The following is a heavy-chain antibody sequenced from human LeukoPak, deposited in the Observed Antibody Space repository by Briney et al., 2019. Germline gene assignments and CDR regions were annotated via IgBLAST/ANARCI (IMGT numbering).Heavy chain of an antibody. J-gene: IGHJ5*02. CDR1: GGSISSYY. D-gene: IGHD6-6*01. Sequence: SETLSLTCTVSGGSISSYYWSWIRQPPGRGLEWIGYIYYSGSTNYNPSLKSRVTISVDTSKNQFSLKLSSVTAADTAVYYCARLEYSSSQGFDPWGQGTLVTVSS. CDR2: IYYSGST. CDR3: ARLEYSSSQGFDP. V-gene: IGHV4-59*08.